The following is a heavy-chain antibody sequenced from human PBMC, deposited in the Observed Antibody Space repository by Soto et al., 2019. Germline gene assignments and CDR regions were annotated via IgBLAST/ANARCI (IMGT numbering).Heavy chain of an antibody. D-gene: IGHD3-22*01. CDR2: IYSGGTT. J-gene: IGHJ5*02. V-gene: IGHV3-66*01. CDR3: ARNGDSSDYRGWFDP. CDR1: GFTVSSNY. Sequence: EVQLVESGGGLVQPGGSLRLSCAASGFTVSSNYMSWVRQAPGKGLEWVSVIYSGGTTYYADSVKGRFTISRDNSKNTLYLQMNRLRAEETAVYYGARNGDSSDYRGWFDPWGQGTLVTVSS.